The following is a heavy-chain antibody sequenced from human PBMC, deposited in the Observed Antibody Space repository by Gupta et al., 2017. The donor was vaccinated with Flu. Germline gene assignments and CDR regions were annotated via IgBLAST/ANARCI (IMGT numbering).Heavy chain of an antibody. CDR3: ARGDDFWSGNKEFDY. D-gene: IGHD3-3*01. CDR1: GFIFSTHW. V-gene: IGHV3-7*03. Sequence: EVQLVESGGGLVQPGGSLRLSCAASGFIFSTHWMNWVRQAPGKGLEWVANIKQDGSEKYYMNSVRGRFSIFRDNAKNALYLQMNRLRAEDTATYYCARGDDFWSGNKEFDYWGQGTLVTVSS. CDR2: IKQDGSEK. J-gene: IGHJ4*02.